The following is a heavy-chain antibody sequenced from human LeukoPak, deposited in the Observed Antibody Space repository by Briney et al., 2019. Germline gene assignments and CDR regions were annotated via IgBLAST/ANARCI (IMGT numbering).Heavy chain of an antibody. D-gene: IGHD3-22*01. CDR1: GFTFSSYG. CDR3: AKFQGDYYDSSGHTRYFDL. J-gene: IGHJ2*01. CDR2: ISYDGSKK. Sequence: GRSLRLSCAASGFTFSSYGIHWVRQAPGKGLEWVAVISYDGSKKYYADSVKGRFTISRDNSKNTLYLQMNSLTAEDTAVYYCAKFQGDYYDSSGHTRYFDLWGRGTLVTVTS. V-gene: IGHV3-30*18.